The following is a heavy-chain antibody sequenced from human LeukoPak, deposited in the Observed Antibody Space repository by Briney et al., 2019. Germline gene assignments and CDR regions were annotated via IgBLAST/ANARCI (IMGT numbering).Heavy chain of an antibody. Sequence: ASVKVSCKTSGYTFITYDINWVRQAAGQGLEWMGWMIPNSGNTHYAQKFQGRVTITRDTSASTAYMELSSLRSEDTAVYYCARGLVGATPPFDYWGQGTLVTVSS. CDR2: MIPNSGNT. CDR1: GYTFITYD. J-gene: IGHJ4*02. D-gene: IGHD1-26*01. CDR3: ARGLVGATPPFDY. V-gene: IGHV1-8*03.